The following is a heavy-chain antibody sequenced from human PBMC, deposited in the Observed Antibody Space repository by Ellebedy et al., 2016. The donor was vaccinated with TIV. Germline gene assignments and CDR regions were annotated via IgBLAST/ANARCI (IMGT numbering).Heavy chain of an antibody. CDR1: GFTFSSYE. CDR3: TRDGSGWSSQ. J-gene: IGHJ4*02. CDR2: IKPDGTET. D-gene: IGHD3-10*01. V-gene: IGHV3-7*01. Sequence: GGSLRLSCAASGFTFSSYEMNWVRQAPGKGLEWLASIKPDGTETNYVDAVRGRFTISRDKSKSSLYLQLNSLRDDDTGVYYCTRDGSGWSSQWGQGTLVTVSS.